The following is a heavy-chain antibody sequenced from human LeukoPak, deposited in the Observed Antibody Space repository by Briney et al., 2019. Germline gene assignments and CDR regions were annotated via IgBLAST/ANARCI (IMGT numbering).Heavy chain of an antibody. J-gene: IGHJ6*02. V-gene: IGHV3-23*01. CDR1: GFTFSSYA. D-gene: IGHD4-17*01. CDR2: ISGSGGST. Sequence: GGSLRLSFAASGFTFSSYAMSWVRQAPGKGLEWVSAISGSGGSTYYADSVKGRFTISRDNAKNSLYLQMNSLRAEDTAVYYCARDGYGDNVDYYYYGMDVWGQGTTVTVSS. CDR3: ARDGYGDNVDYYYYGMDV.